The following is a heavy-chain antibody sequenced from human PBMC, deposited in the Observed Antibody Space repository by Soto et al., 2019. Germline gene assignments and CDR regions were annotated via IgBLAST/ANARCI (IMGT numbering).Heavy chain of an antibody. CDR2: IYPGDSDT. Sequence: GESLKISCKGSGYTFTNYCIGWVRLMPGKGPEWMGIIYPGDSDTKYNPSFQGQVTISADKSITTTYLQWSSLKASDTAIYYCAASIFYYGMDVWGQGTTVIVSS. J-gene: IGHJ6*02. V-gene: IGHV5-51*01. CDR3: AASIFYYGMDV. CDR1: GYTFTNYC.